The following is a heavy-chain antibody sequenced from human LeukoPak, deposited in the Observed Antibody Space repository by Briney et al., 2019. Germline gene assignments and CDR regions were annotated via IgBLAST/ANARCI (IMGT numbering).Heavy chain of an antibody. CDR2: TYYRSKWST. CDR3: ARDPPWVFDTFDI. Sequence: SQTLSLTCVISGDSVSSKSAAWNWIRQSPSRGLEWLGRTYYRSKWSTDYAISVKSRITINSDTSKNQFSLQLNSVTPEDTAVYCCARDPPWVFDTFDIWGQGTMVTVSS. J-gene: IGHJ3*02. CDR1: GDSVSSKSAA. D-gene: IGHD2-8*01. V-gene: IGHV6-1*01.